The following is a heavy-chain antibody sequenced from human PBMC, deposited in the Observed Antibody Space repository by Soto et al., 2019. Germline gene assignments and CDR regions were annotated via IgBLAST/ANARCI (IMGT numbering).Heavy chain of an antibody. Sequence: GASVKVSCKPSGYPFSNYAIHWVRQAPGQRPEWKGWICAYGKTAYSQKFQDRLSITKEPSASTASMELSSLRSEDTATYYCARGQAGGSGSYYYYFDFWGQGTPVTVSS. J-gene: IGHJ4*02. V-gene: IGHV1-3*01. CDR3: ARGQAGGSGSYYYYFDF. D-gene: IGHD3-10*01. CDR2: ICAYGKT. CDR1: GYPFSNYA.